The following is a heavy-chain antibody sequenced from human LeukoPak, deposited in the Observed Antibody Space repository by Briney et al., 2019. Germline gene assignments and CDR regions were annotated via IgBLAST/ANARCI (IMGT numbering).Heavy chain of an antibody. J-gene: IGHJ1*01. D-gene: IGHD6-13*01. Sequence: GGSLRLSCAAAGFTFSDNYMSWIRQAPGKGLEWVSYISSGSTYTNYADSVKGRFTISRDNAKKSLYLQMNSLRAEDTAVYYCARDEQLVLGYFQHWGQGTLVTVSS. V-gene: IGHV3-11*05. CDR2: ISSGSTYT. CDR1: GFTFSDNY. CDR3: ARDEQLVLGYFQH.